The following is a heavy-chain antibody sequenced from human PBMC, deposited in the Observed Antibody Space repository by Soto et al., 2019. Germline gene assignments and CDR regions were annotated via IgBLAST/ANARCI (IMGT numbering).Heavy chain of an antibody. Sequence: SETLSLTCTVSGVSISSYYWSLIRQPPGKGLEWIGYIYYSGSTNYNPSLKSRVTISVDTSKKQFSLKLSSVTAADTAVYYCARHYDFWSGYNWFDPWGQGTLVTVSS. D-gene: IGHD3-3*01. CDR1: GVSISSYY. V-gene: IGHV4-59*08. CDR2: IYYSGST. J-gene: IGHJ5*02. CDR3: ARHYDFWSGYNWFDP.